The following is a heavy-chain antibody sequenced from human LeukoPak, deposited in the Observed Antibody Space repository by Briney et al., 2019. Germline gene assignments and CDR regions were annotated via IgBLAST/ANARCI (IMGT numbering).Heavy chain of an antibody. CDR3: AKNGGSGSSEVDY. CDR1: GFTFSSYG. CDR2: ISGSGGST. Sequence: GGSLRLSCAASGFTFSSYGMSWVRQAPGKGLEWASAISGSGGSTYYADSVKGRFTISRDNSKNTLYLQMNSLRAEDTAVYYCAKNGGSGSSEVDYWGQGTLVTVSS. D-gene: IGHD1-26*01. V-gene: IGHV3-23*01. J-gene: IGHJ4*02.